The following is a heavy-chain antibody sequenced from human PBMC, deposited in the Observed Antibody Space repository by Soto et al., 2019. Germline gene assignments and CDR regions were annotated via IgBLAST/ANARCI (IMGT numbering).Heavy chain of an antibody. CDR2: INHSGST. J-gene: IGHJ4*02. Sequence: QVQLQQWGAGLLKPSETLSLTCAVYGGSFSGYYWSWIRQPPGKGLECIGEINHSGSTNYNPSLKSRVTISVDTSKNQFSLKLSSVTAADTAVYYCAREADNYCSSTSCSRGYFDYWGQGTLVTVSS. CDR1: GGSFSGYY. D-gene: IGHD2-2*01. V-gene: IGHV4-34*01. CDR3: AREADNYCSSTSCSRGYFDY.